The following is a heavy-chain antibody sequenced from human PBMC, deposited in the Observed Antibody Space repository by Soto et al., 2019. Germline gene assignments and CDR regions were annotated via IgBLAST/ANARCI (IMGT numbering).Heavy chain of an antibody. CDR3: ARSYCGGDCSVYNWFDP. Sequence: GESLKISCKGSGYSFTSYWIGWVRQMPGKGLEWMGIIYPGDSDTRYSPSFQGQVTISADKSISTAYLQWSSLKASDTALYYCARSYCGGDCSVYNWFDPWGQGTLGTVSS. CDR2: IYPGDSDT. V-gene: IGHV5-51*01. J-gene: IGHJ5*02. D-gene: IGHD2-21*02. CDR1: GYSFTSYW.